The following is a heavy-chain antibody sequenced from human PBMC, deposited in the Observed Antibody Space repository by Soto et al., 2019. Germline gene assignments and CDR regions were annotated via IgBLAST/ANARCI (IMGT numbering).Heavy chain of an antibody. CDR1: GGSISSGDYY. CDR2: IYYSGST. Sequence: PSETLSLTCTVSGGSISSGDYYWSWIRQPPGKGLEWIGYIYYSGSTYYNPSLKSRVTISVDTSKNQFSLKLSSVTAADTAVYYCARVNYDSSGYYPRNWFDPWGQGTLVTVSS. CDR3: ARVNYDSSGYYPRNWFDP. V-gene: IGHV4-30-4*01. D-gene: IGHD3-22*01. J-gene: IGHJ5*02.